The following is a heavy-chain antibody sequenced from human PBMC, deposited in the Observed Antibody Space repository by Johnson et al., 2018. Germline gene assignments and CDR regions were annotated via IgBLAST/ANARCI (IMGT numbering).Heavy chain of an antibody. V-gene: IGHV3-30*14. CDR2: ISHDGTYD. J-gene: IGHJ4*02. CDR3: ARVSGYYTGYFDA. Sequence: QLVESGGGVVQPGRSLRLSCAASGFTFSDHSMHWVRQAPGKGLEWLSVISHDGTYDSYADSVKGRFTISRDNSKNTLYLQMNSLRAKDTAVYFCARVSGYYTGYFDAWGLGTLVAVSA. D-gene: IGHD3-3*01. CDR1: GFTFSDHS.